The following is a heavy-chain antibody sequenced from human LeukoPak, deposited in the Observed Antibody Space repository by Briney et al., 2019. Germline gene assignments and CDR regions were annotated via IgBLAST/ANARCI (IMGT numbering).Heavy chain of an antibody. J-gene: IGHJ4*02. V-gene: IGHV4-61*09. CDR3: ARAASSSSWSDY. D-gene: IGHD6-13*01. CDR2: INHSGST. CDR1: GGSISSGSFF. Sequence: SETLSLTCTVSGGSISSGSFFWSWIRQPAGKGLEWIGEINHSGSTNYNPSLKSRVTISVDTSKNQFSLKLSSVTAADTAVYYCARAASSSSWSDYWGQGTLVTVSS.